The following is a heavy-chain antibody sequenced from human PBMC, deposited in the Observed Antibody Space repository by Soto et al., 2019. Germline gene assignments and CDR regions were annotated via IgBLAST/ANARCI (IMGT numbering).Heavy chain of an antibody. CDR3: ARAAIAAAGINWFDP. V-gene: IGHV4-59*12. J-gene: IGHJ5*02. CDR2: IYHSGST. D-gene: IGHD6-13*01. CDR1: GDSISSNQ. Sequence: SETLSLTCTVSGDSISSNQWGWIRQPPGEGQEWIGYIYHSGSTYYNPSLKSRVTISVDRSKNQFSLKLSSVTAADTAVYYCARAAIAAAGINWFDPWGQGTLVTVSS.